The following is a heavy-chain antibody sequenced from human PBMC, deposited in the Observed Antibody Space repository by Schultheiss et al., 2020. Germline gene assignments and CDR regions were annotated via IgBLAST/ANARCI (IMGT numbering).Heavy chain of an antibody. CDR2: ISRSSYHT. Sequence: GGSLRLSCAASGFTFSSFGMHWVRQAPGKGLEWVSYISRSSYHTDYADSVRGRFTISRDNAKNSLYLQMNSLRAEDTAVYYCAKDSDYGLDYWGQGTLVTVSS. D-gene: IGHD4-17*01. J-gene: IGHJ4*02. CDR1: GFTFSSFG. CDR3: AKDSDYGLDY. V-gene: IGHV3-21*05.